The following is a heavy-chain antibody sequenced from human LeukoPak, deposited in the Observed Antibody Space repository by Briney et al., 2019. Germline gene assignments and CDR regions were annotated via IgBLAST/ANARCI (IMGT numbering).Heavy chain of an antibody. CDR2: IKQDGSEK. CDR1: GFTFSSYW. J-gene: IGHJ4*02. Sequence: GGSLRLSCAASGFTFSSYWMSWVRQAPGKGLEWVANIKQDGSEKYYVDSVKGRFTISRDNAKNSLYLQMNSLRAEDTAVYYCASYDILTGYYNPILFDYWGQGTLVTVSS. CDR3: ASYDILTGYYNPILFDY. D-gene: IGHD3-9*01. V-gene: IGHV3-7*01.